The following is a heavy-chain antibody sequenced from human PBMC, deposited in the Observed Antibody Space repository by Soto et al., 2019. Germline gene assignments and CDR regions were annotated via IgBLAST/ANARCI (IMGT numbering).Heavy chain of an antibody. Sequence: QVQLQQWGAGLLKPSETLSLTCAVYGGSFSGYYWSWIRQPPGKGLEWIGEINHSGSTNYNPSLKSRVTISVDTSKNQFSLKLSSVTAADTAVYYCARVSSGYPDYWGQGTLVTVSS. CDR2: INHSGST. V-gene: IGHV4-34*01. D-gene: IGHD5-12*01. CDR3: ARVSSGYPDY. J-gene: IGHJ4*02. CDR1: GGSFSGYY.